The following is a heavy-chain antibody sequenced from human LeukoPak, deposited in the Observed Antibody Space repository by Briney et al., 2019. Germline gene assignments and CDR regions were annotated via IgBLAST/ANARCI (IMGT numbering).Heavy chain of an antibody. Sequence: GRSLRLSCAPSGFTFSRHGMHWVRQAPGKGLEWVAIISNDGSRKYYAHSVEGRFTISRDNSKNTLYLQMDSLRPEDTAIYYCAREGYYGSGSPPSLYFDYWGQGTLVTVSS. CDR1: GFTFSRHG. CDR2: ISNDGSRK. CDR3: AREGYYGSGSPPSLYFDY. D-gene: IGHD3-10*01. J-gene: IGHJ4*02. V-gene: IGHV3-30*03.